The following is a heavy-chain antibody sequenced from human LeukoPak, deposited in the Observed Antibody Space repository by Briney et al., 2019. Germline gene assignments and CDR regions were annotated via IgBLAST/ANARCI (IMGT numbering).Heavy chain of an antibody. CDR1: GGSISSSSYY. Sequence: SETLSLTCTVSGGSISSSSYYWGWIRQPPGKGLEWIGSIYYSGSTYYNPSLKSRVTISVDTSKNQFSLKVSSVTAADTAVYYCARGGRSGYDLVVDYWGQGTLVTVSS. V-gene: IGHV4-39*07. CDR2: IYYSGST. CDR3: ARGGRSGYDLVVDY. J-gene: IGHJ4*02. D-gene: IGHD5-12*01.